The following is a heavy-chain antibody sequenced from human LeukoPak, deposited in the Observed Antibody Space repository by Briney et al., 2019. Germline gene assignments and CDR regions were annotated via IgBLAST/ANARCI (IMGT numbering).Heavy chain of an antibody. CDR2: IYYSGST. J-gene: IGHJ6*02. D-gene: IGHD3-22*01. Sequence: SETLSLTCTVSGGSISSYYWSWIRQPPGKGLEWIGYIYYSGSTNYNPSLKSRVTISVDTSKNQFSLKLSSVTAADTAVYYCAREKGGGLDDSSGWGPYYYYGMDVWGQGTTVTVSS. V-gene: IGHV4-59*01. CDR1: GGSISSYY. CDR3: AREKGGGLDDSSGWGPYYYYGMDV.